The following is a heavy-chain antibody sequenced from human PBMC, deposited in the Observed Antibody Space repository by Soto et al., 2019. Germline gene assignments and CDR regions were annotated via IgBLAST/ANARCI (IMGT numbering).Heavy chain of an antibody. CDR1: GGSISSGGYY. D-gene: IGHD3-22*01. V-gene: IGHV4-31*03. CDR2: IYYSGST. Sequence: SETLSLTCTVSGGSISSGGYYWSWIRQHPGKGLEWIGYIYYSGSTYYNPSLKSRVTISVDTSKNQFSLKLSSVTAADTAVYYCARGKTYYYDSSGYWFDPWGQGTLVTVSS. J-gene: IGHJ5*02. CDR3: ARGKTYYYDSSGYWFDP.